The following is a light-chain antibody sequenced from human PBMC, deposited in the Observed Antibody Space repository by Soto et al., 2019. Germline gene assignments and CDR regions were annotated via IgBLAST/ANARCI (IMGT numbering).Light chain of an antibody. CDR2: EVS. V-gene: IGLV2-14*03. Sequence: QSALTQPAPVSGSPGQSITIYYSETNSDIGAYDYLSWYHQHPGRAPKLIIYEVSHRFSGLSYRFSGSKSGNTASLTISGLHAYDQGAYYCTSFAPGRVYVFGSGTKVT. J-gene: IGLJ1*01. CDR1: NSDIGAYDY. CDR3: TSFAPGRVYV.